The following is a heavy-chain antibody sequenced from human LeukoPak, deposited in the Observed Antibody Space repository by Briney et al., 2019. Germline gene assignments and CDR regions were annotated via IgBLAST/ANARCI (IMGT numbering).Heavy chain of an antibody. Sequence: GASVKVSCKASGYTFTGYYMHWVRQAPGQGLEWMGWINPNSGSTNYAQKLQGRVTMTRDTSISTAYMELSRLRSDDTAVYYCARARPATYCSGGSCYEYFQHWGQGTLVTVSS. CDR1: GYTFTGYY. D-gene: IGHD2-15*01. V-gene: IGHV1-2*02. CDR2: INPNSGST. J-gene: IGHJ1*01. CDR3: ARARPATYCSGGSCYEYFQH.